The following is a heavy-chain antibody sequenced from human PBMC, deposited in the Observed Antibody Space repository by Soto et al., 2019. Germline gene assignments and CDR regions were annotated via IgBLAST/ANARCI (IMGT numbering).Heavy chain of an antibody. Sequence: QVQLVQSGAEVKKPGSSVKVSCKASGDTLSTHGISWVRQAPGQGLEWMGGTIPIIGTTDYAEKFQGRVTITADESTTTSYMELSSLRPDDTAVDYCAAGDSSDTGNHGGQGTLLPVS. CDR2: TIPIIGTT. CDR3: AAGDSSDTGNH. V-gene: IGHV1-69*01. D-gene: IGHD5-18*01. J-gene: IGHJ4*02. CDR1: GDTLSTHG.